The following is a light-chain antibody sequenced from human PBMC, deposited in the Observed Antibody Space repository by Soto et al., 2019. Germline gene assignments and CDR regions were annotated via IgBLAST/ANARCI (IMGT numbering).Light chain of an antibody. J-gene: IGKJ1*01. Sequence: DIQMTQSPSSLSASVGDRVTITCRASQSISNWLAWYQQKPGKAPNLLIYAASSLQSGVPSRFSGSGSETDFTLTISSLQPEDFATYSCQQSYSTTWTFGQGTKVDIK. CDR3: QQSYSTTWT. CDR2: AAS. V-gene: IGKV1-39*01. CDR1: QSISNW.